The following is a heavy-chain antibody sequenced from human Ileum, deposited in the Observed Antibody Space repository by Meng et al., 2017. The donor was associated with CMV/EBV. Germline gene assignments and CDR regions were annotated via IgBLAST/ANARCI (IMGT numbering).Heavy chain of an antibody. J-gene: IGHJ4*02. D-gene: IGHD1-26*01. CDR2: IIPILGIA. Sequence: KAAGGTCSSYAISWVRQAPGQGLEWMGGIIPILGIANYAQKFQGRVTITADKSTSTAYMELSSLRSEDTAVYYCARTGPGGATIFCYWGQGTLVTVSS. CDR3: ARTGPGGATIFCY. CDR1: GGTCSSYA. V-gene: IGHV1-69*10.